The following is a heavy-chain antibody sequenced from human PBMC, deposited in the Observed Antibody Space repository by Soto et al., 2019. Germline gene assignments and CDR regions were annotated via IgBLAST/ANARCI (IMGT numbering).Heavy chain of an antibody. CDR3: ARVGMTTVTMDY. CDR2: INPSGGST. J-gene: IGHJ4*02. CDR1: GYTFTSYY. V-gene: IGHV1-46*01. Sequence: GXSVKVSFNASGYTFTSYYMHWVRQAPGQGLEWMGIINPSGGSTSYAQKFQGRVTMTRDTSTSTVYMELSSLRSEDTAVYYCARVGMTTVTMDYWGQGTLVTVSS. D-gene: IGHD4-17*01.